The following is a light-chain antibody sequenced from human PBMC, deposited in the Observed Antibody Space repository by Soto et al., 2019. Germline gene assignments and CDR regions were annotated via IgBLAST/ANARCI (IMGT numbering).Light chain of an antibody. CDR2: AAS. J-gene: IGKJ4*01. CDR1: QSISSY. CDR3: QQSYSTLALT. Sequence: IPMTQSPSSLSASVGERVTITCRASQSISSYLNWYQQKPGKAPKLLIYAASSLQSGVPSRFSGSGSGTDFTLTISSLQPEDFATYYCQQSYSTLALTFGGGTKVEIK. V-gene: IGKV1-39*01.